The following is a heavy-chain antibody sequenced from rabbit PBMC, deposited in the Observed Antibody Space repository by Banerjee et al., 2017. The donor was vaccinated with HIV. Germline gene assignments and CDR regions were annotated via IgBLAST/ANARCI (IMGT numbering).Heavy chain of an antibody. Sequence: EESGGGLVTLGGSLTLTCKASGIDFSSYGISWVRQVPGKGLEWIACINTSTGNTVYASWAKGRFTISKTSSTTVTLQMTSLTAADTATYFCARDLAGVIGWNFGLWGPGTLVTV. J-gene: IGHJ6*01. CDR2: INTSTGNT. V-gene: IGHV1S40*01. D-gene: IGHD4-1*01. CDR1: GIDFSSYG. CDR3: ARDLAGVIGWNFGL.